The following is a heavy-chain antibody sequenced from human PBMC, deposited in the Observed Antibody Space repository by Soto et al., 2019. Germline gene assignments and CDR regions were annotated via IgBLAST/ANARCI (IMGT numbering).Heavy chain of an antibody. CDR1: GFTVSSNY. CDR2: IYSGGST. J-gene: IGHJ6*02. V-gene: IGHV3-53*01. CDR3: ARDGGMPWGSSGVPASWYYYGMDV. D-gene: IGHD6-6*01. Sequence: HPGGSLRLSCAASGFTVSSNYMSWVRQAPGKGLEWVSVIYSGGSTYYADSVKGRFTISRDNSKNTLYLQMNSLRAEDTAVYYCARDGGMPWGSSGVPASWYYYGMDVWGQGTTVTVSS.